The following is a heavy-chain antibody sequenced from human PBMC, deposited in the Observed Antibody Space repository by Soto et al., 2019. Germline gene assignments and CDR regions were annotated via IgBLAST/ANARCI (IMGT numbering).Heavy chain of an antibody. CDR3: ARPNTSGWLIDSYHFGY. D-gene: IGHD6-19*01. Sequence: GGSLRLSCADSEFTFSSYAFHWVRQAPGRGLEWVAVISYDGTHKFYADSVKGRFTISRDNSKNTLYLQMNNVRAEDTAVYYCARPNTSGWLIDSYHFGYWGQGTLVTVSS. J-gene: IGHJ4*02. CDR2: ISYDGTHK. V-gene: IGHV3-30-3*01. CDR1: EFTFSSYA.